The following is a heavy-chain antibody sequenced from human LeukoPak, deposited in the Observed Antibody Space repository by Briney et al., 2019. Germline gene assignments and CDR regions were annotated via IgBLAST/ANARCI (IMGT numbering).Heavy chain of an antibody. V-gene: IGHV1-18*01. CDR3: ARRNYGSGSYYGFDY. Sequence: ASVKVSCKASGYSFTSHYMHWVRQAPGQGLEWMGWISVYNGNTKYAQSLQGRVTMTTDTSTSTAYMELRSLRSDDTAVYYCARRNYGSGSYYGFDYWGQGTLVTVSS. CDR2: ISVYNGNT. D-gene: IGHD3-10*01. J-gene: IGHJ4*02. CDR1: GYSFTSHY.